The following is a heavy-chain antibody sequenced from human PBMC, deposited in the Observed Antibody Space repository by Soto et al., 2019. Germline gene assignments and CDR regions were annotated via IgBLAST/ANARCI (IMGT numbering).Heavy chain of an antibody. V-gene: IGHV3-33*01. J-gene: IGHJ4*02. Sequence: QVQLVESGGGVVQPGRSLRLSCAASGFTFSSYGMHWVRQAPGKGLVWVAVIWYDGSNKYYADSVKGRFTISRDNSKNPLYLQMNSLRAEDTAVYSCAREGAFDYWGQGTLVTVSS. CDR3: AREGAFDY. CDR1: GFTFSSYG. CDR2: IWYDGSNK.